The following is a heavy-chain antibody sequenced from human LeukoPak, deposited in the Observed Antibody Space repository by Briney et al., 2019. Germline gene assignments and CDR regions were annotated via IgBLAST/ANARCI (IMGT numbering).Heavy chain of an antibody. Sequence: SETLSLTCAVYGGSFSGYYRSWIRQPPGKGLEWIGEINHSGSTNYNPSLKSRVTISVDTSKNQFSLKLSSVTAADTAVYYCARGPGYSSSYWGQGTLLTVSS. CDR1: GGSFSGYY. D-gene: IGHD6-13*01. CDR3: ARGPGYSSSY. V-gene: IGHV4-34*01. CDR2: INHSGST. J-gene: IGHJ4*02.